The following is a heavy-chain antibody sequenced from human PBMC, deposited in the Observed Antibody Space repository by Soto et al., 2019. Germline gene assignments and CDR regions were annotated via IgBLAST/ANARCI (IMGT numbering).Heavy chain of an antibody. CDR2: ISYDGSNK. D-gene: IGHD3-22*01. CDR1: GFTFSSYG. Sequence: GGSLRLSCAASGFTFSSYGMHWVRQAPGKGLEWVAVISYDGSNKYYADSVKGRFTISRDNSKNTLYLQMNSLRAEDKAVYYCAKADYDSSGYYNWFDPWGQGTLVTVSS. V-gene: IGHV3-30*18. CDR3: AKADYDSSGYYNWFDP. J-gene: IGHJ5*02.